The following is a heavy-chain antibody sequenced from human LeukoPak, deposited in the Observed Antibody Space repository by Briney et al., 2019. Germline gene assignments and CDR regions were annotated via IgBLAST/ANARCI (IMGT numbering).Heavy chain of an antibody. V-gene: IGHV4-39*01. D-gene: IGHD5-12*01. CDR3: ARRTYSGYDSDYYGMDV. CDR2: IYYSGST. J-gene: IGHJ6*02. CDR1: GGSISSSSYY. Sequence: SETLSLTCTVSGGSISSSSYYWGWIHQPPGKGLEWIGSIYYSGSTYYNPSLKSRVTISVDTSKNQFSLKLSSVTAADTAVYYCARRTYSGYDSDYYGMDVWGQGTTVTVSS.